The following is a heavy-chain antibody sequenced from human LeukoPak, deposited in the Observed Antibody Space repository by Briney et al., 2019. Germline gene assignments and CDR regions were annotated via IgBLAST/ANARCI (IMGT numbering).Heavy chain of an antibody. CDR3: AGLVGRYSSGLYYYYFDY. V-gene: IGHV4-4*02. D-gene: IGHD3-22*01. Sequence: TSGTLSLTCTASGDSINSLDLWSWVRQPPGKGLEWIGEMYLSGTTHSNPSVKSRVTISIDKSKNQFFLNLSSVTAADTAVYYCAGLVGRYSSGLYYYYFDYWGQGTLVTVSS. CDR1: GDSINSLDL. J-gene: IGHJ4*02. CDR2: MYLSGTT.